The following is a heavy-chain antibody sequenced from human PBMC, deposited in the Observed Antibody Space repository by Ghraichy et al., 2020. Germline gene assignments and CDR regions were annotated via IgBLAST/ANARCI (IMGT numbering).Heavy chain of an antibody. J-gene: IGHJ4*02. V-gene: IGHV3-74*01. Sequence: GESLNISCAASGFTFSHYWMHWVRQAPGKGLVWVSHINGDGTIIHYADSVKDRFTISRDNAQNTLYLQMNSLRADDTAVYYCSTSPRADRGNYWGQGTLVTVSS. D-gene: IGHD3-10*01. CDR1: GFTFSHYW. CDR2: INGDGTII. CDR3: STSPRADRGNY.